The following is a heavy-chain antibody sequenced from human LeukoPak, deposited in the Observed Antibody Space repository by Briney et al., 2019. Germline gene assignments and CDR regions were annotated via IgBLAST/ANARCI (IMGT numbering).Heavy chain of an antibody. Sequence: PGRSLRLSCAASGFTFSSYGMHWVRQAPGKGLEWVAVIWYDGSNKYYADSVKGRFTISRDNSKNTLYLQMNSLRAEDTAVYYCARDSGYDSSYFDYWGQGTLVTVSS. CDR2: IWYDGSNK. CDR3: ARDSGYDSSYFDY. J-gene: IGHJ4*02. CDR1: GFTFSSYG. V-gene: IGHV3-33*08. D-gene: IGHD5-12*01.